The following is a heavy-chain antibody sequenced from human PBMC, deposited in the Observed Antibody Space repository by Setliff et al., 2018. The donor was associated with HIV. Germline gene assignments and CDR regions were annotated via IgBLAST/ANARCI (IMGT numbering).Heavy chain of an antibody. Sequence: SETLSLTCAVSGYSISNGYYWGWIRQPPGKGLEWIGNIYHSGNAYFHPSLKSRVTISVDTSKNQLSLNLTSATAADTAVYYCARFMRGIIIRDYYYGMDVWG. J-gene: IGHJ6*01. CDR2: IYHSGNA. CDR1: GYSISNGYY. V-gene: IGHV4-38-2*01. CDR3: ARFMRGIIIRDYYYGMDV. D-gene: IGHD3-10*01.